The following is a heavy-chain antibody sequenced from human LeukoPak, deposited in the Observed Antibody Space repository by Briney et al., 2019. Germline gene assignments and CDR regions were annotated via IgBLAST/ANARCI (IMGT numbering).Heavy chain of an antibody. CDR2: ISYSRSS. J-gene: IGHJ4*02. CDR3: TRGERLGLDS. V-gene: IGHV4-59*01. CDR1: GASITTYY. Sequence: PSETLSLTCTVSGASITTYYWSWTRQSPGKGLEWIGYISYSRSSNYNPSLKSRVTISVDTSKNQFSLKLTSVTAADTAVYYCTRGERLGLDSWGQGTLVTVSS. D-gene: IGHD6-19*01.